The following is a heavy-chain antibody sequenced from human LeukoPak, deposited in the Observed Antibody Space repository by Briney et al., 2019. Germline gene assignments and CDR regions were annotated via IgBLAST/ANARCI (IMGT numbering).Heavy chain of an antibody. Sequence: PRRSLRLSCAPSGFTFTRYTTHSVRPAPEKRLGRGAVISYEVTDKYYADSLKGRFTISRDNSKDTLYLQMNSLRAEDTAVNYCARDSGAYCGGGSCYSYWGQGTLVTVSS. CDR3: ARDSGAYCGGGSCYSY. J-gene: IGHJ4*02. CDR1: GFTFTRYT. CDR2: ISYEVTDK. V-gene: IGHV3-30*04. D-gene: IGHD2-15*01.